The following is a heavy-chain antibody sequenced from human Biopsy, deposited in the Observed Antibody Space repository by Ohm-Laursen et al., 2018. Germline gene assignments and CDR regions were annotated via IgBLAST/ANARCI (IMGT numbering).Heavy chain of an antibody. CDR2: INGGGGST. J-gene: IGHJ5*02. CDR3: ARDLYDFCGGCPFDP. Sequence: SLRLSCTASGFLFNNYAVTWVHQAPGKGLECVSIINGGGGSTWYSDPVKGRFTISRDNSKNTLYLQMNSLRAEDTAMYYCARDLYDFCGGCPFDPWGQGTLVTVSP. D-gene: IGHD3-3*01. V-gene: IGHV3-23*01. CDR1: GFLFNNYA.